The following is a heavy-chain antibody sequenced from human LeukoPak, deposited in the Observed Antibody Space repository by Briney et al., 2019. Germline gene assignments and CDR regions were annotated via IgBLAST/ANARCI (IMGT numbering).Heavy chain of an antibody. CDR3: AKSGYNRFDY. CDR2: ISGSGSGGST. V-gene: IGHV3-23*01. J-gene: IGHJ4*02. Sequence: GGSLRLSCAASGFAFSSYGMHWVRQAPGKGLEWVSSISGSGSGGSTYYADSVKGRFTISRDNSKNTLYLQMNSLRAEDTAVYYCAKSGYNRFDYWGQGTLVTVSS. CDR1: GFAFSSYG. D-gene: IGHD5-24*01.